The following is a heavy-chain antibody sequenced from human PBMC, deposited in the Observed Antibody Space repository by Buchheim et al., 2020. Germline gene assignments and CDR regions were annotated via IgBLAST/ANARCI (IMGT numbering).Heavy chain of an antibody. CDR2: ISYDGSNK. V-gene: IGHV3-30*18. J-gene: IGHJ4*01. CDR1: GFTFSTSG. CDR3: AKDRTVYGLGEIDY. Sequence: QVHLVESGGGVVQSGRSLRLSCAASGFTFSTSGMHWVRQAPGKGLEWVAVISYDGSNKYYGDSVKGRFTISRDNSKNTLYLQMNSLRAEDTAVYYCAKDRTVYGLGEIDYWGHGTL. D-gene: IGHD3-10*01.